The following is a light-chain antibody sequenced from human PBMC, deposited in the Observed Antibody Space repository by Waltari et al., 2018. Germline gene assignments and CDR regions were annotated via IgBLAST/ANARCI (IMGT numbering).Light chain of an antibody. CDR1: SSDVGGYNY. V-gene: IGLV2-14*01. Sequence: QPALPQPASASGSPGQSITISCTGTSSDVGGYNYVPWYQQHPSKAPKLMIYDFSARPSGVSHHYSGSKSGNAASLTFSGLQAEDEADYYCSSFTSSNTWVFGGGTKLTVL. CDR2: DFS. J-gene: IGLJ3*02. CDR3: SSFTSSNTWV.